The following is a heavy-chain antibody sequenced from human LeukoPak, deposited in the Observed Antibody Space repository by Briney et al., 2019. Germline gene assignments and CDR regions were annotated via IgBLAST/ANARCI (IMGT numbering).Heavy chain of an antibody. J-gene: IGHJ4*02. CDR1: GFTFSSYA. D-gene: IGHD2/OR15-2a*01. V-gene: IGHV3-23*01. CDR2: ISGSDGST. Sequence: PGGSLRLSCAASGFTFSSYAMSWVRQAPGKGLEWVSAISGSDGSTFYADSVKGRFTITRDNSKNTLYLQMNSLRAEDTAVYYCAKDFLGRDSDYWGQGTLVTVSS. CDR3: AKDFLGRDSDY.